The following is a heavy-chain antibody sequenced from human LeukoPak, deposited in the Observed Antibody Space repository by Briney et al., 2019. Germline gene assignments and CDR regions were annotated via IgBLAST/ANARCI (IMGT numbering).Heavy chain of an antibody. CDR3: ARDNYGDYSHAFDI. CDR1: GGSISSGGYS. J-gene: IGHJ3*02. Sequence: PSETLSLTCAVSGGSISSGGYSWSWIRQPPGKGLAWIGYIYHSGSTYYNPSLKSRVTMSLDRSKNQFSLKLSSVTAADTAVYYCARDNYGDYSHAFDIWGQGTMVTVSS. V-gene: IGHV4-30-2*01. D-gene: IGHD4-17*01. CDR2: IYHSGST.